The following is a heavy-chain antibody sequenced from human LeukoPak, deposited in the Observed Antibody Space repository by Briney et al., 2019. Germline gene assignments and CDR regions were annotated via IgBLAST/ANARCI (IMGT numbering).Heavy chain of an antibody. CDR3: VRHWSYYDSSGYYYDS. CDR2: IYYSGSIT. D-gene: IGHD3-22*01. CDR1: GFTFSSYA. V-gene: IGHV4-39*01. Sequence: GSLRLSCAVSGFTFSSYAMSWVRQAPGKGLEWIGSIYYSGSITYYNPSLKSRVTISVDTSKNQFSLKLSSVTAADTAVYYCVRHWSYYDSSGYYYDSWGQGTLVTVSS. J-gene: IGHJ4*02.